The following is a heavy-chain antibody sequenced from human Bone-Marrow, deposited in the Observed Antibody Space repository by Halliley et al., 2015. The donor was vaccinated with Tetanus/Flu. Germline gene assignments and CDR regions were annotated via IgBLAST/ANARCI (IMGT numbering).Heavy chain of an antibody. CDR1: GGTFSSYA. CDR2: IIPMSGTA. J-gene: IGHJ4*02. D-gene: IGHD5-12*01. CDR3: ARDNPTIITGV. Sequence: LLVQSGAEVKKPGSSVKVSCKTSGGTFSSYAINWVRQAPGQGLEWMGGIIPMSGTANYAQKFQGRVTITADESTRTAYMELSSLRSEDTAVYYWARDNPTIITGVWGQGTLVTVSS. V-gene: IGHV1-69*01.